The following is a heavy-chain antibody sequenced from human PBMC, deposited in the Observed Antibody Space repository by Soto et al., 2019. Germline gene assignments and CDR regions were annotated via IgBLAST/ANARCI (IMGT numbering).Heavy chain of an antibody. CDR1: GYTFTSYG. J-gene: IGHJ6*03. CDR2: IIAILGKA. V-gene: IGHV1-69*10. CDR3: ARETKQLPDDHYYYYYYYMDV. Sequence: SVKVSCKASGYTFTSYGISWVRQAPRQGLEWMGWIIAILGKANYAQKFQGRVTITADKSTSTAYMELSSLRSEDTAVYYCARETKQLPDDHYYYYYYYMDVWGKGTTVTVSS. D-gene: IGHD6-13*01.